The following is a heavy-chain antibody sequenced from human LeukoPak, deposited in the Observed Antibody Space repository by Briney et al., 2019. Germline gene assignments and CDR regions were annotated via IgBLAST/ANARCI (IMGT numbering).Heavy chain of an antibody. CDR1: GFTFSSYG. D-gene: IGHD6-19*01. V-gene: IGHV3-30*18. J-gene: IGHJ4*02. CDR2: ISYDGSNK. CDR3: AKDLSGWDFDY. Sequence: GGSLRLSCAASGFTFSSYGMHWVRQAPGKGLEWVAVISYDGSNKYYADSVKGRFTISRDNSKNTLYLQMNSLRAEDTAVYYCAKDLSGWDFDYWGQGTLVTVPS.